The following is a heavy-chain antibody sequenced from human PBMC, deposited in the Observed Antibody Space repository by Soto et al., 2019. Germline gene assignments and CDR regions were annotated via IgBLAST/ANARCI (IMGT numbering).Heavy chain of an antibody. CDR2: FPDGGSDP. J-gene: IGHJ4*02. CDR1: DFDLNSLA. CDR3: SFGGGLLSSGWYKYYFDY. Sequence: GGSLKLSCEASDFDLNSLAMTWVRQAPGKGLEWVSSFPDGGSDPSYADSVKGRFTISRDNSRKTLYLQMNSLRADDTAIYYCSFGGGLLSSGWYKYYFDYWGQGALVTVSS. D-gene: IGHD6-19*01. V-gene: IGHV3-23*03.